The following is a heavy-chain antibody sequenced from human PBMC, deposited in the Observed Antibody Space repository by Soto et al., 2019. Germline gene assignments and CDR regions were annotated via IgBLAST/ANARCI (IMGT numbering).Heavy chain of an antibody. CDR1: GESISSSSYY. J-gene: IGHJ4*02. D-gene: IGHD2-21*02. CDR2: IYYSGRT. V-gene: IGHV4-39*01. Sequence: PSETLSLNCIVSGESISSSSYYWGWIRQPPGKGLEWIGSIYYSGRTYYNPSFKSRVTISIDTSKNQFSLKLSSVTATDTAVYYCARQRTTVVTQAYFDHWGQVALVIVT. CDR3: ARQRTTVVTQAYFDH.